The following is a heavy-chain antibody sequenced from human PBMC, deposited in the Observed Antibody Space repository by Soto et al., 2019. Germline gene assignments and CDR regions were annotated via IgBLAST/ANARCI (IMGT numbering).Heavy chain of an antibody. D-gene: IGHD2-15*01. J-gene: IGHJ3*02. CDR3: AKTPIVVVVAADQDDAFDI. Sequence: GGSLRLSCAASGFPFSSYGMHWVRQAPGKGLEWVAVISYDGSNKYYADSVKGRFTISRDNSKNTLYLQMNSLRAEDTAVYYCAKTPIVVVVAADQDDAFDIWGQGTMVTVSS. CDR1: GFPFSSYG. V-gene: IGHV3-30*18. CDR2: ISYDGSNK.